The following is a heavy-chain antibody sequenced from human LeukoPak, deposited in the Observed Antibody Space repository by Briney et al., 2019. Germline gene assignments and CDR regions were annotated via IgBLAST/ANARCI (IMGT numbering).Heavy chain of an antibody. Sequence: GGSLRPSCAASGFTFRSHSMNWVRQAPGKGLEWVSSISSSSDYIYYADSMKGRFTISRDNAKHSLYLQMNSLRAEDTAVYYCARDDLSGSPFDYWGQGTLVTVSS. CDR1: GFTFRSHS. D-gene: IGHD1-26*01. V-gene: IGHV3-21*01. CDR2: ISSSSDYI. J-gene: IGHJ4*02. CDR3: ARDDLSGSPFDY.